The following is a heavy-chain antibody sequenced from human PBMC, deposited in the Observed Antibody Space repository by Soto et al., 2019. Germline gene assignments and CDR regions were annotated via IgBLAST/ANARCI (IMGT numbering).Heavy chain of an antibody. CDR3: ARAGFGHGLDV. Sequence: EVELVESGGGLVQAGGSLRVSCGVSGFTSSDHYMDWVRQAPGKGLEWVGRTANKRSRYTTEYAASVKGRFIIARDDSKHAVYLQMHSLKIDDTAVYYCARAGFGHGLDVWGQGTTVTVSS. J-gene: IGHJ6*02. CDR2: TANKRSRYTT. D-gene: IGHD3-16*01. V-gene: IGHV3-72*01. CDR1: GFTSSDHY.